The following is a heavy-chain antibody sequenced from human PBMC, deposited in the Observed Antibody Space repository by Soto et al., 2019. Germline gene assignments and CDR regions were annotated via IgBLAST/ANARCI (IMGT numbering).Heavy chain of an antibody. CDR1: GGSISSSSYY. CDR3: AGNPKLLFFGVVIIRDYYYGMDV. V-gene: IGHV4-39*01. Sequence: PSETLSLTCTVSGGSISSSSYYWGWIRQPPGKGLEWIGSIYYSGTTYYNPSLKSRVTISVDTSKNQFSLKLSSVTAADTAVYYCAGNPKLLFFGVVIIRDYYYGMDVWGKGTTVTVSS. CDR2: IYYSGTT. J-gene: IGHJ6*04. D-gene: IGHD3-3*01.